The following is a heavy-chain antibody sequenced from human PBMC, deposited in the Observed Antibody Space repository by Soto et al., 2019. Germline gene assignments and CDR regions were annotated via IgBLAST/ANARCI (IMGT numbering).Heavy chain of an antibody. CDR1: GGTXNSYA. J-gene: IGHJ4*02. V-gene: IGHV1-69*13. CDR2: IIPIFCTA. D-gene: IGHD6-13*01. CDR3: ARERVAAAGTTLFDY. Sequence: GXSXKVSYKASGGTXNSYAIGWVRQAPGQGLEWMGGIIPIFCTANYAQKFQGRVTITADESTRKAYIELSSLRSEDTAVYYCARERVAAAGTTLFDYWGQGTLATVSS.